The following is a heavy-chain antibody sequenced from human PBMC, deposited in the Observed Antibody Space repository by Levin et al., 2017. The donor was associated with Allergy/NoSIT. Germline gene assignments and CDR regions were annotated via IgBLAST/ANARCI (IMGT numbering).Heavy chain of an antibody. CDR2: IYYSGST. CDR3: ARGVAAAAGIVWFDP. V-gene: IGHV4-59*01. CDR1: GGSISSYY. Sequence: SETLSLTCTVSGGSISSYYWSWIRQPPGKGLEWIGYIYYSGSTNYNPSLKSRVTISVDTSKNQFSLKLSSVTAADTAVYYCARGVAAAAGIVWFDPWGQGTLVTVSS. J-gene: IGHJ5*02. D-gene: IGHD6-13*01.